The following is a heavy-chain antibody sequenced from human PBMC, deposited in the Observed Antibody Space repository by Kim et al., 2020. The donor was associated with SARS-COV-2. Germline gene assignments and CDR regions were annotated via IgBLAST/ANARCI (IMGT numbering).Heavy chain of an antibody. CDR3: AREGFDP. J-gene: IGHJ5*02. Sequence: SSSYIYYADSVKGRFTISRDNAKNSLYLQMNSLRAEDTAVYYCAREGFDPWGQGTLVTVSS. CDR2: SSSYI. V-gene: IGHV3-21*01.